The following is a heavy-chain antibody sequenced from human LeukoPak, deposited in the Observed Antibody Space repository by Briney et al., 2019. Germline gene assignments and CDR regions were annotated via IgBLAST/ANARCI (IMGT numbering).Heavy chain of an antibody. CDR3: ARGVTDSLTLYYFDY. CDR2: INPSGGST. D-gene: IGHD1-14*01. J-gene: IGHJ4*02. V-gene: IGHV1-46*01. Sequence: ASVKVSCKASGYTFTSYYMHWVRQAPGQGLEWMGIINPSGGSTSYAQKFQGRVTMTRDTSTSTVYMELRSLRSEDTAVYYCARGVTDSLTLYYFDYWGQGTLVTVSS. CDR1: GYTFTSYY.